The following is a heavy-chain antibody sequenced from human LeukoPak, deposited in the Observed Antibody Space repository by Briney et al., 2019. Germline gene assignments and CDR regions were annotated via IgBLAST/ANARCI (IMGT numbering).Heavy chain of an antibody. CDR2: ISAYNGNT. CDR3: ARDGTTIYYYYMDV. CDR1: GYTFTGYY. Sequence: ASVKVSCKASGYTFTGYYMHWVRQAPGQGLEWMGWISAYNGNTNYAQKLQGRVTMTTDTSTSTAYMELRSLRSDDTAVYYCARDGTTIYYYYMDVWGKGTTVTVSS. J-gene: IGHJ6*03. V-gene: IGHV1-18*04. D-gene: IGHD1-1*01.